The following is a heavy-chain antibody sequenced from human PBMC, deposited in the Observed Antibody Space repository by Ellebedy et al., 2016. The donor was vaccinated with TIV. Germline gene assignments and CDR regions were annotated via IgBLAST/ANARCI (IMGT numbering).Heavy chain of an antibody. CDR1: GFTFSSYW. V-gene: IGHV3-74*01. D-gene: IGHD5-12*01. CDR2: INSDGSST. Sequence: GGSLRLXCAASGFTFSSYWMHWVRQAPGKGLVWVSRINSDGSSTSYADSVKGRFTISRDNAKNTLYLQMNSLRAEDTAVYYCARDLGSGYELGCFDYWGQGTLVTVSS. CDR3: ARDLGSGYELGCFDY. J-gene: IGHJ4*02.